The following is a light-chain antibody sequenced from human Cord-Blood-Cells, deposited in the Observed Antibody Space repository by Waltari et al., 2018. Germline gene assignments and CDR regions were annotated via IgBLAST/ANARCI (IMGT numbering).Light chain of an antibody. J-gene: IGLJ2*01. V-gene: IGLV2-14*01. Sequence: QSALTQPASVSGSPGQSITISCTGTSSDVGGYNYVSWYQQHPGKAPKLMIYDVSKRPSGVSSRFSGSKSGNTASLNISGLQAEDEADYYCSSYTSSSTLVFGGGTKLTVL. CDR3: SSYTSSSTLV. CDR1: SSDVGGYNY. CDR2: DVS.